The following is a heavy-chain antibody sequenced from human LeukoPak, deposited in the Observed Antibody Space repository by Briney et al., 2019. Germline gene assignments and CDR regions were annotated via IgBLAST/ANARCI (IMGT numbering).Heavy chain of an antibody. V-gene: IGHV4-61*01. D-gene: IGHD1-7*01. Sequence: SSETLSLTCNVSGGSVSSGNYYWSWIRQPPGKGLQCIGYIYRSGSTKYNPSLKSRVTISLDTSKNQFSLTLSSVTAADTAVYYCARGRIRTITSDLDCFDPWGQGTLVTVSS. J-gene: IGHJ5*02. CDR1: GGSVSSGNYY. CDR3: ARGRIRTITSDLDCFDP. CDR2: IYRSGST.